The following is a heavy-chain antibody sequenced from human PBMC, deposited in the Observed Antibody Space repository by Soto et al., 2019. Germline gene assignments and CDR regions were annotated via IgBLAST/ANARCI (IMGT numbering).Heavy chain of an antibody. CDR2: ISGSGGST. D-gene: IGHD2-2*01. CDR1: GFTFSSYA. J-gene: IGHJ6*02. V-gene: IGHV3-23*01. CDR3: AKGDCSSTSCYVNPYYSYGMDV. Sequence: GGSLRLSCAASGFTFSSYAMSWVRQAPGKGLEWVSAISGSGGSTYYADSVKGRFTISRDNSKNTLYLQMNSLSAEDTAVYYCAKGDCSSTSCYVNPYYSYGMDVWGQGTTVTVSS.